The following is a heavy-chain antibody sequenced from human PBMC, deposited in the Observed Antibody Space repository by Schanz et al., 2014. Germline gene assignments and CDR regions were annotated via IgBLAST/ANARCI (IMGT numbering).Heavy chain of an antibody. Sequence: EVQLVESGGGLVQPGGSLRLSCAASGFTFSSYSMNWVRQAPGKGLEWVSAISGSGGSTYYADSVKGRFTISRDNSKNTLYLQMNSLRAEDTAVYYCAKGRFGELSAFDIWGQGTMDTVSS. D-gene: IGHD3-10*01. CDR3: AKGRFGELSAFDI. CDR2: ISGSGGST. CDR1: GFTFSSYS. J-gene: IGHJ3*02. V-gene: IGHV3-23*04.